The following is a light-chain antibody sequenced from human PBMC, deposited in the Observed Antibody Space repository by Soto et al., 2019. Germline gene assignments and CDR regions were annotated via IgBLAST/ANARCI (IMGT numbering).Light chain of an antibody. V-gene: IGKV1-5*01. CDR2: DAS. J-gene: IGKJ3*01. CDR1: QTISSW. CDR3: QRYNNWPS. Sequence: MTQSPSTLSASVGDRVTITCRASQTISSWLAWYQQKPGKAPKLLIYDASSLESGVPSRFSGSGSGTDFTLTISSLQSEDFAVYYCQRYNNWPSFGPGTKVDIK.